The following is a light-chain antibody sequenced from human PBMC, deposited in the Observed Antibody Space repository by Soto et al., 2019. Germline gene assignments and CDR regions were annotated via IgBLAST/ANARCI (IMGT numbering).Light chain of an antibody. CDR2: DAS. CDR3: QQYDDWPLYT. Sequence: EVVMTQSPAALSVSPGERVTLSCRASQSVGGNLAWYQQRPGQAPRLLIYDASTRAAGIPARISGSGSGTEFSLTISSLQSEDFALYYCQQYDDWPLYTFGQGTK. J-gene: IGKJ2*01. V-gene: IGKV3-15*01. CDR1: QSVGGN.